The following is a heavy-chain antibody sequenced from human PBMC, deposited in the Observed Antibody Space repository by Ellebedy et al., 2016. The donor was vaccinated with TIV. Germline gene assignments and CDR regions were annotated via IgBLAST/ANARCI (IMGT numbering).Heavy chain of an antibody. CDR2: FGSSGDS. Sequence: GESLKISCAASGFTFRIYDMHWVRQSIGKGLEWVSAFGSSGDSYYPASVKGRFTISRENAKSSVYLQMNSLRVGDTAVYYCVRGGAAPHNRYFDFWGRGTLVTVSS. CDR1: GFTFRIYD. CDR3: VRGGAAPHNRYFDF. J-gene: IGHJ2*01. D-gene: IGHD1-14*01. V-gene: IGHV3-13*01.